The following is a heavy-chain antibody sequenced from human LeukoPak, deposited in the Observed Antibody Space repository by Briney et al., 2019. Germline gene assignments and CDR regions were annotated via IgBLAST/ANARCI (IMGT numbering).Heavy chain of an antibody. D-gene: IGHD5-18*01. CDR1: GFTFSSYA. Sequence: GGSLRLSCAASGFTFSSYAMHWVRQAPGKGLEWVAVISYDGSNKYYADSVKGRFTISRDNSKNTLYLQMNSLRAEDTAVYYCARGRQVDTVMVPDWFDPWGQGTLVTVSS. CDR2: ISYDGSNK. V-gene: IGHV3-30-3*01. CDR3: ARGRQVDTVMVPDWFDP. J-gene: IGHJ5*02.